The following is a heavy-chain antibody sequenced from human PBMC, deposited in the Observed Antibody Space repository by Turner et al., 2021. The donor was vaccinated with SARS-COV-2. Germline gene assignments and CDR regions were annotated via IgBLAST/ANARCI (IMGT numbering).Heavy chain of an antibody. Sequence: VQLLESRGGFVQLGWSLRLSSASSGFTYSNYGMSWVRQAPGKGLEWGSTNSGSGGSTYYAEFVESRFTISSNNSKNTLYLQMNSLRAEETAVYCCAKVGSTGDPPDYYYYDAMDVWGQGTTVTVSS. D-gene: IGHD2-8*02. CDR1: GFTYSNYG. J-gene: IGHJ6*02. CDR2: NSGSGGST. CDR3: AKVGSTGDPPDYYYYDAMDV. V-gene: IGHV3-23*01.